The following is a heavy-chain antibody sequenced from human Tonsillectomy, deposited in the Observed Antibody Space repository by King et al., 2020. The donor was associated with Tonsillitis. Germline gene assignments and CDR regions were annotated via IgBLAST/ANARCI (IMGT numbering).Heavy chain of an antibody. J-gene: IGHJ4*02. Sequence: VQLVESGGGVVQPGRSLRLSCAASGFTFSRYGMYWVRQAPGKGLEWVAVISYDGSKKNYADSVKGRFTVSRDNSKNTLYLQMTSLRAEDTAVYYCAKDYYYDNSGYGYWGQGTLVTVPS. CDR3: AKDYYYDNSGYGY. D-gene: IGHD3-22*01. CDR1: GFTFSRYG. CDR2: ISYDGSKK. V-gene: IGHV3-30*18.